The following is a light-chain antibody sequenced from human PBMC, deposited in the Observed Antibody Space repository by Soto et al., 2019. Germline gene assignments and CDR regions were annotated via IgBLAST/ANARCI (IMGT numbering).Light chain of an antibody. J-gene: IGKJ4*01. CDR1: QSVSSY. Sequence: IVLSQSPAALSLSPGERATLYCRASQSVSSYLAWYQQKPGQAPRLLIYDASNRATGIPARFSGSGSGTDFTLTISSLEPEDFAVYYCQQRSNWPPITFGGRTKV. V-gene: IGKV3-11*01. CDR3: QQRSNWPPIT. CDR2: DAS.